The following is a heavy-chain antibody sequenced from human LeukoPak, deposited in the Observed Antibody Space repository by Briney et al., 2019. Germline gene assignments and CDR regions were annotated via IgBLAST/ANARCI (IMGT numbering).Heavy chain of an antibody. CDR3: ARDHPQYCSSTCRYFDY. CDR2: IIPILGIA. CDR1: GGTFSSYA. J-gene: IGHJ4*02. D-gene: IGHD2-2*01. V-gene: IGHV1-69*04. Sequence: ASVKVSCKASGGTFSSYAISWVRQAPGQGLEWMGRIIPILGIANYAQKFQGRVTITADKSTSTAYMELSSLRSEDTAVYYCARDHPQYCSSTCRYFDYWGQGTLVTVSS.